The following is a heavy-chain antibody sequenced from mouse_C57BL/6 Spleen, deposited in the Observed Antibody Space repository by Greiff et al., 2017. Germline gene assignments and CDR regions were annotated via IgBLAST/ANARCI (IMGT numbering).Heavy chain of an antibody. CDR3: GRGGLRRNYYAMDY. CDR2: INPNNGGT. J-gene: IGHJ4*01. Sequence: EVQLQQSGPELVKPGASVTISCKASGYTFTDYYMDWVKQSPGQSLEWIGDINPNNGGTIYNQKFKGKATLTVDKSSSTAYMELRSLTSEDTAVYYCGRGGLRRNYYAMDYWGQGTSVTVAS. D-gene: IGHD2-4*01. V-gene: IGHV1-18*01. CDR1: GYTFTDYY.